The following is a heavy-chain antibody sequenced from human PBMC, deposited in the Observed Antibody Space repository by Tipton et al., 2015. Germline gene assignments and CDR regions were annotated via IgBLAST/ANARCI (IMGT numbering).Heavy chain of an antibody. D-gene: IGHD3/OR15-3a*01. CDR2: ISAGGSSI. J-gene: IGHJ6*02. Sequence: GSLRLSCAASGFTFSDYYMSWIRQAPGKGLAWVAAISAGGSSIYVADSVKGRFTISRDISKNTLFLQMNSLRAEDTAVYYCMKPPNDFVDYIMDVWGQGTTVTVSS. CDR3: MKPPNDFVDYIMDV. V-gene: IGHV3-23*01. CDR1: GFTFSDYY.